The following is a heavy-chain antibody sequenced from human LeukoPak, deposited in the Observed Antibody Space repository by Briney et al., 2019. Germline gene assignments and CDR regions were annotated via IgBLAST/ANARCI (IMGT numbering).Heavy chain of an antibody. CDR2: ISAYNGNT. V-gene: IGHV1-18*01. CDR1: EYTFTSYD. Sequence: GASVKVSCKASEYTFTSYDINWVRQAPGQGLEWMGWISAYNGNTNYAQKLQGRVTMTTDTSTSTAYMELRSLRSDDTAVYYCARVITIFGVVGGYMDVWGKGTTVTVSS. J-gene: IGHJ6*03. CDR3: ARVITIFGVVGGYMDV. D-gene: IGHD3-3*01.